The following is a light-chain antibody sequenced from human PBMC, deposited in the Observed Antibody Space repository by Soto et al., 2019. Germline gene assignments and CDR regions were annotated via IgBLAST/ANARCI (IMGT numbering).Light chain of an antibody. CDR3: QQTKRYPST. J-gene: IGKJ4*01. Sequence: AIQLTQSPSSLSASVGDRVTITCRASQDISSSLAWYQQKAGKAPKLLIYGASILQSGVPSGFSGSGFGTDFTLTISILRAEDFAIYFCQQTKRYPSTFGGGTRVEI. CDR2: GAS. CDR1: QDISSS. V-gene: IGKV1-13*02.